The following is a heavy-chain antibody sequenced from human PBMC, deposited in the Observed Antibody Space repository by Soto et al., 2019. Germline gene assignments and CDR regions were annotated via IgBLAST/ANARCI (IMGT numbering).Heavy chain of an antibody. J-gene: IGHJ5*02. Sequence: EVQLVESGGGLVQPGGSLRLSCAASGFTFSSYEMNWVRQAPGKGLEWVSYISSSGSTIYYADSVKGRFTISRDNAKNSLYLQMNNLRAEDTAVYYCARVPYYYDSSGTGAWGQGPLVTVSS. CDR3: ARVPYYYDSSGTGA. CDR2: ISSSGSTI. CDR1: GFTFSSYE. D-gene: IGHD3-22*01. V-gene: IGHV3-48*03.